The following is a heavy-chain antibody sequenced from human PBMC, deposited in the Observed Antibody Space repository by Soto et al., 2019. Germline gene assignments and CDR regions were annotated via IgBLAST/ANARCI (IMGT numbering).Heavy chain of an antibody. D-gene: IGHD2-21*02. CDR1: GGTFSSYA. Sequence: SVKVSCKASGGTFSSYAISWVRQAPGQGLEWMGGIIPIFGTANYAQKFQGRVTITADESTSTAYMELSSLRSEDTAVYYCARLGSLSVYCGGDCPNWFDPWGQGTMVTVYS. CDR3: ARLGSLSVYCGGDCPNWFDP. J-gene: IGHJ5*02. CDR2: IIPIFGTA. V-gene: IGHV1-69*13.